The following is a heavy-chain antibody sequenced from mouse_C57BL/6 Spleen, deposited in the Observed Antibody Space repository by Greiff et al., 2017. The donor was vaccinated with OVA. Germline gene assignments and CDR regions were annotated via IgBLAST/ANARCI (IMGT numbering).Heavy chain of an antibody. CDR1: GYTFTSYW. CDR3: ARTAQAKGPYYAMDY. D-gene: IGHD3-2*02. J-gene: IGHJ4*01. V-gene: IGHV1-50*01. Sequence: QVQLQQPGAELVKPGASVKLSCKASGYTFTSYWMQWVKQRPGQGLEWIGEIDPSDSYTNYNQKFKGKATLTVDTSSSTAYMQLSSLTSEDSAVYYCARTAQAKGPYYAMDYWGQGTSVTVSS. CDR2: IDPSDSYT.